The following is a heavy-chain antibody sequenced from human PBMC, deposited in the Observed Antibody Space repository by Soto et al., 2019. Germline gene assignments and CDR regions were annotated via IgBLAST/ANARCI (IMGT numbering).Heavy chain of an antibody. CDR2: ISSSGSTI. D-gene: IGHD5-12*01. Sequence: GGSLRLSCAASGCTFSDYYMSWIRQAPGKGLEWVSYISSSGSTIYYADSVKGRFTISRDNAKNSLYLQMNSLRAEDTAVYYCARVPLDIVDTIGGEYYYYYGMDVCGQGPTVTVYS. CDR1: GCTFSDYY. J-gene: IGHJ6*02. CDR3: ARVPLDIVDTIGGEYYYYYGMDV. V-gene: IGHV3-11*01.